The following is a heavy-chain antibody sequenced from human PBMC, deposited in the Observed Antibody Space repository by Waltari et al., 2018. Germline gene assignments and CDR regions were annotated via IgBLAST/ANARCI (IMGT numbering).Heavy chain of an antibody. D-gene: IGHD2-15*01. CDR2: IVVGSGNT. V-gene: IGHV1-58*02. CDR1: GFTFTSSA. J-gene: IGHJ4*02. CDR3: AATRVAGGGTPFDY. Sequence: QMQLVQSGPEVKKPGTSVKFSCKASGFTFTSSAMQWVRQARGQRLEWIGWIVVGSGNTNYAQKFQERVTITRDMSTSTAYMVLSSLRAEDTAVYYCAATRVAGGGTPFDYWGQGTLVTVSS.